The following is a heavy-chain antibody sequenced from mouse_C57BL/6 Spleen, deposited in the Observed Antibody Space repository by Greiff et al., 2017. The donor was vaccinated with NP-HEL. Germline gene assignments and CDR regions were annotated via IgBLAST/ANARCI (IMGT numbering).Heavy chain of an antibody. CDR2: IFPGSGST. Sequence: QVQLQQSGPELVKPGASVKISCKASGYTFTDYYINWVKQRPGQGLEWIGWIFPGSGSTYYNEKFKGKATLTVDKSSSTAYMLLSSLTSEDSAVYFCARSYYGNYMSCFDYWGQGTTLTVSS. CDR3: ARSYYGNYMSCFDY. CDR1: GYTFTDYY. D-gene: IGHD2-10*01. V-gene: IGHV1-75*01. J-gene: IGHJ2*01.